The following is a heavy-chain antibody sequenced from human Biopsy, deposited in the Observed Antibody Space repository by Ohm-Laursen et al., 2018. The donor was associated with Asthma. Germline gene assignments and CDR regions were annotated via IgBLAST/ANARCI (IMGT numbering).Heavy chain of an antibody. D-gene: IGHD3-22*01. V-gene: IGHV4-31*03. Sequence: SQTLSLTCSVYGGSISSFYWSWIRQHPGKGLEWIGFIYYSGSTYYNPSLKSRVSISIDTSKNQFSLKLSSVTAADTAVYYCARAQDYYDSRGYYRSFDYWGQGTLVTVSS. CDR2: IYYSGST. CDR1: GGSISSFY. J-gene: IGHJ4*02. CDR3: ARAQDYYDSRGYYRSFDY.